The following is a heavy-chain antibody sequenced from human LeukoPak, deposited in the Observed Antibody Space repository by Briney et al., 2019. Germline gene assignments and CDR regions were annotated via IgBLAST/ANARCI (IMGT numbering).Heavy chain of an antibody. D-gene: IGHD6-19*01. CDR3: AKDLSRAVAADWFDP. CDR1: GFTFSSYA. J-gene: IGHJ5*02. V-gene: IGHV3-23*01. Sequence: GGSLRLSCAASGFTFSSYAMSWVRQAPGKGLEWVSVIRDRGGITHYADSVKGRFTISRDNSKNMLYLQMNSLRAEDTAVYYCAKDLSRAVAADWFDPWDQGSLVTVSS. CDR2: IRDRGGIT.